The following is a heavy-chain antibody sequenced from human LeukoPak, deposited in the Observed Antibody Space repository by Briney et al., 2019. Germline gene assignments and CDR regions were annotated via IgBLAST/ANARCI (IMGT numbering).Heavy chain of an antibody. Sequence: GGSLRLSCAASGFTFSSYGMSWVRQAPGKGLEWVSAISGSGGSTYYADSVKGRFTISRDNSKNTLYLQMNSLRAEDTAVYYCARGHWLSHMGVGYRGQGTLVTVSS. CDR2: ISGSGGST. J-gene: IGHJ4*02. CDR3: ARGHWLSHMGVGY. V-gene: IGHV3-23*01. D-gene: IGHD6-19*01. CDR1: GFTFSSYG.